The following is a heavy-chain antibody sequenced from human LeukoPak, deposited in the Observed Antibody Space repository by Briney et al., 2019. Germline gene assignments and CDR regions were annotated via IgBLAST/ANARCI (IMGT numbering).Heavy chain of an antibody. CDR2: IYYSGST. CDR3: AGDSDDAFDI. CDR1: GGSIRSYY. D-gene: IGHD6-25*01. V-gene: IGHV4-59*01. J-gene: IGHJ3*02. Sequence: SETLSLTCTVSGGSIRSYYWSWIRQPPGKGLEWIGYIYYSGSTNYNPSLKSRVTISVDTSKNQFSLKLSSVTAADTAVYYCAGDSDDAFDIWGQGTMVTVSS.